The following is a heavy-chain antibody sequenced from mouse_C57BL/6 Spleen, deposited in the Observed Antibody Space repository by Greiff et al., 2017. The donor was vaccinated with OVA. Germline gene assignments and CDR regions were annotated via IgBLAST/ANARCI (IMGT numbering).Heavy chain of an antibody. V-gene: IGHV1-5*01. J-gene: IGHJ4*01. D-gene: IGHD1-1*01. CDR1: GYTFTSYW. CDR3: TRSDGSSYDYAMDY. Sequence: VQLQQSGTVLARPGASVKMSCKTSGYTFTSYWMHWVKQRPGQGLEWIGAIYPGNSDTSYNQKFKGKAKLTAVTSASTAYMELSSLTNEDSAVYYCTRSDGSSYDYAMDYWGQGTSGTVSS. CDR2: IYPGNSDT.